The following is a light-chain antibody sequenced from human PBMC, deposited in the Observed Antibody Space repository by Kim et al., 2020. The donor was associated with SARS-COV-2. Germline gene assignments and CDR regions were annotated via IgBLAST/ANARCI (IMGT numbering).Light chain of an antibody. Sequence: ASVGDRVTITCRASQGISSWLAWYQQKPGKAPKLLIYAASRLQSGVPSRFSGSGYGTDFTLTISGLEIEDFATYYCQQANSFPWTFGQGTKVEIK. CDR3: QQANSFPWT. CDR2: AAS. J-gene: IGKJ1*01. CDR1: QGISSW. V-gene: IGKV1-12*02.